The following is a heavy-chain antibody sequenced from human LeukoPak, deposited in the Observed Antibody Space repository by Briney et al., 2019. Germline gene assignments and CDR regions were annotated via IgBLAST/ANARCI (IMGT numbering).Heavy chain of an antibody. CDR3: AGDPFVEMATARPP. Sequence: SETLSLTCTVSGGSISSYYWSWIRQPPGNGLEWIGYIYYSGSTNYNPSLKSRVTISVDTSKNQFSLKLSSVTAADTAVYYCAGDPFVEMATARPPWGQGTLVTVSS. CDR2: IYYSGST. D-gene: IGHD5-24*01. V-gene: IGHV4-59*08. J-gene: IGHJ5*02. CDR1: GGSISSYY.